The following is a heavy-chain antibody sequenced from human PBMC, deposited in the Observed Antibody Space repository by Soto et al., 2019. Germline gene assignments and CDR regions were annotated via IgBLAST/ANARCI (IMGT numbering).Heavy chain of an antibody. D-gene: IGHD6-19*01. Sequence: QDQLVQSGAEVKKPGASVTVSCKASGYSFTNYGVTWVRQAPGQGLEWMGWISAFNGNTHYAQNLQGRVTMTTDASTSTAYMELRSLRSYDTAVYYCARDRGVAPPVAGNTHYYYYMDVWGKGTTVTVSS. V-gene: IGHV1-18*01. CDR3: ARDRGVAPPVAGNTHYYYYMDV. CDR1: GYSFTNYG. J-gene: IGHJ6*03. CDR2: ISAFNGNT.